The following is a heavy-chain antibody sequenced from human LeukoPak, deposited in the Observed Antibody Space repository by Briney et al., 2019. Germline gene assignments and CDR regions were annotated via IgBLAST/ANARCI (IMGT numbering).Heavy chain of an antibody. D-gene: IGHD3-16*02. CDR2: IYYSGST. CDR3: ARGGLERDYDYVWGSYRSYYFDY. Sequence: NPSETLSLTCTVSGGSISSSSYYWGWIRQPPGKGLEWIGSIYYSGSTYYNPSLKSRVTMSVDTSKNQFSLKLSSVTAADTAVYYCARGGLERDYDYVWGSYRSYYFDYWGQGTLVTVSS. V-gene: IGHV4-39*07. J-gene: IGHJ4*02. CDR1: GGSISSSSYY.